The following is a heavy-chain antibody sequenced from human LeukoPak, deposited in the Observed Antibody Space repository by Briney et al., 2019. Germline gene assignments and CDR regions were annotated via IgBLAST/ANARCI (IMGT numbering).Heavy chain of an antibody. D-gene: IGHD2-21*01. J-gene: IGHJ4*02. Sequence: ASVKVSCKASGYSFTTYGISWVRQAPGQGLEWMGWISADSGNANYAQKFQGRVTMTTDTSTSTAYMELRSLRSDDTAVYYCAGEDMIARIPLFDYWGQGILVTVSS. CDR1: GYSFTTYG. CDR3: AGEDMIARIPLFDY. CDR2: ISADSGNA. V-gene: IGHV1-18*01.